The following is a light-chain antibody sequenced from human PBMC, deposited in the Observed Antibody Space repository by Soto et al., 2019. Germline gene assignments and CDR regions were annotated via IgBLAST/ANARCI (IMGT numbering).Light chain of an antibody. J-gene: IGKJ4*01. CDR1: QSVTTF. V-gene: IGKV3-11*01. CDR3: QQRNNWALT. CDR2: DAS. Sequence: EIVLTQSPVTLSLYPGERATLSCRASQSVTTFFAWYQQKPGQAPRLLIHDASKRATGIPARFTGGASGTDFTLPISCLEPKDLAVDYCQQRNNWALTFGGGTKVEIK.